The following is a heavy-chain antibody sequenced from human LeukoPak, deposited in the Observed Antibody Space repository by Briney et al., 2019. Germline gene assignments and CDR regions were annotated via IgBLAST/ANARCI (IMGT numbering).Heavy chain of an antibody. D-gene: IGHD2-15*01. CDR2: ISGSGGST. J-gene: IGHJ5*02. CDR3: AKDGDIVVVVAANGFDP. CDR1: GITLSNY. Sequence: GGSLRLSCAVSGITLSNYMSWVRQAPGKGLEWVSAISGSGGSTYYADSVKGRFTISRDNSKNTLYLQMNSLRAEDTAVYYCAKDGDIVVVVAANGFDPWGQGTLVTVSS. V-gene: IGHV3-23*01.